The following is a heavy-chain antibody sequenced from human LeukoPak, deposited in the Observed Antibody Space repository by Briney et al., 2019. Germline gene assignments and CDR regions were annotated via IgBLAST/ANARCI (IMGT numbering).Heavy chain of an antibody. V-gene: IGHV4-39*01. CDR3: ARGRHIAVAGHYYYYYGMDV. J-gene: IGHJ6*02. CDR2: IYYSGNT. CDR1: GGSISTSAYY. Sequence: SETLSLTCIDSGGSISTSAYYWGWIRQPPGEGLQWIGSIYYSGNTYYNSSLKSRVTISVDTSTSQFSLRLSSVTAADTAVYYCARGRHIAVAGHYYYYYGMDVWGQGTTVTVSS. D-gene: IGHD6-19*01.